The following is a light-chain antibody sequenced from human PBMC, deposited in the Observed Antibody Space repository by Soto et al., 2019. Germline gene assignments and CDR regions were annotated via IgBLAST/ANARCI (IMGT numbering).Light chain of an antibody. CDR2: RNN. Sequence: QSVLTQPPSASGTPGQRVTISCSGSSSNIGSNYVYWYQQLPGTAPKLLIYRNNQRPSGVPDRFSGSKSGTSASLAISGLRSEDEADYYCAAWDDRLEEDVFGTGTKLTVL. V-gene: IGLV1-47*01. J-gene: IGLJ1*01. CDR1: SSNIGSNY. CDR3: AAWDDRLEEDV.